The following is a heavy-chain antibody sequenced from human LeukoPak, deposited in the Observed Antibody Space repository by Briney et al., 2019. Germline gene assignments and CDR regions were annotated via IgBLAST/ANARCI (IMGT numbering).Heavy chain of an antibody. CDR1: GYTFTNYD. Sequence: ASVKVSCKASGYTFTNYDINWVRQATGQGLEWMGWMNPNSGNTGYAQRFQGRITITRNASISTAYMELSSLRSEDTAVYYCARYSILVAGGPQRSFGYWGQGTLVTAPS. CDR2: MNPNSGNT. J-gene: IGHJ4*02. V-gene: IGHV1-8*03. D-gene: IGHD6-19*01. CDR3: ARYSILVAGGPQRSFGY.